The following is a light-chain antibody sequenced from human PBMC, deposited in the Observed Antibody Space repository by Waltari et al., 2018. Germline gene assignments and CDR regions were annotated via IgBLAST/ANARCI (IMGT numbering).Light chain of an antibody. CDR3: QSTDSSGTSVV. CDR2: KDS. CDR1: ALPNQY. Sequence: SYELTQPPSVSVSPGQTARITCSGDALPNQYAYWYQQKPGQAPVVVTYKDSERPSGIPGRFSGSTSGTTVTLAISGVQAEDEADYYCQSTDSSGTSVVFGGGTKLTVL. J-gene: IGLJ2*01. V-gene: IGLV3-25*03.